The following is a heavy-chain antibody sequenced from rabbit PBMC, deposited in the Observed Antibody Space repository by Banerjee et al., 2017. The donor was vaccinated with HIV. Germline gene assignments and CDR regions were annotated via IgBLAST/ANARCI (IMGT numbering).Heavy chain of an antibody. CDR3: ARSAPFANSGGYYMGAFDP. CDR2: IYPDYGRT. V-gene: IGHV1S40*01. Sequence: QSLEESGGDLVKPGASLTLTCTASGFSFSSSYYMCWVRQAPGKGLEWIAYIYPDYGRTDYASWVNGRFTISLDNAQNTVSLQMTTLTAADTATYFCARSAPFANSGGYYMGAFDPWGPGTLVTVS. J-gene: IGHJ2*01. D-gene: IGHD1-1*01. CDR1: GFSFSSSYY.